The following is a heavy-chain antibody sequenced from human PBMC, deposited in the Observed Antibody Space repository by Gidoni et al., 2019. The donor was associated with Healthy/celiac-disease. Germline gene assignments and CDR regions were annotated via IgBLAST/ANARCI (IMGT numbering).Heavy chain of an antibody. CDR2: ISYDGSNK. CDR1: GFTFSSYG. J-gene: IGHJ4*02. D-gene: IGHD6-19*01. Sequence: QVQLVESGGGVVQPGRSLRLSCAASGFTFSSYGMHWVRQAPGKGLEWVAVISYDGSNKYYADSVKGRFTISRDNSKNTLYLQMNSLRAEDTAVYYCAKDLSDSSGWSTRGIDYWGQGTLVTVSS. CDR3: AKDLSDSSGWSTRGIDY. V-gene: IGHV3-30*18.